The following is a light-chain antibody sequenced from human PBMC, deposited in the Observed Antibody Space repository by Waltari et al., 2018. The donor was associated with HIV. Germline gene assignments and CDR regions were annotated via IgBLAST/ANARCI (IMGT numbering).Light chain of an antibody. J-gene: IGLJ3*02. CDR1: TGDIRGYNS. CDR2: EVS. CDR3: ASYTSSNVV. V-gene: IGLV2-14*01. Sequence: QSALTQPASVSGSPGQSITISCTGTTGDIRGYNSVSLYQQHPGKAPKLMIYEVSDRPSGVSFRFSGSKSGNTASLTISGLQAEDEGDYYCASYTSSNVVFGGGTKLTVL.